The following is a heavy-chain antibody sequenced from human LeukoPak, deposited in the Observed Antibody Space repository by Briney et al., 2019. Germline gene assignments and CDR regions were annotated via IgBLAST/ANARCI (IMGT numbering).Heavy chain of an antibody. CDR3: ARDPDTAMATGFDY. V-gene: IGHV3-30-3*01. D-gene: IGHD5-18*01. CDR1: GFTFSSSA. CDR2: ISYDGSNK. J-gene: IGHJ4*02. Sequence: PGGSLRLSCAASGFTFSSSAVHWVRQAPGKGLEWVAVISYDGSNKYYADSVKGRFTISRDNSKNTLYLQMNSLRAEDTAVYYCARDPDTAMATGFDYWGQGTLVTVSS.